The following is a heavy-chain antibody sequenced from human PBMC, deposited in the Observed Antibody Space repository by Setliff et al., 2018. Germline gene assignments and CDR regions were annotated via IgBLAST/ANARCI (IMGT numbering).Heavy chain of an antibody. CDR1: GGSISSGNY. Sequence: SETLSLTCTVSGGSISSGNYWGWIRQHPGKGLEWIGYIHHTGTTFYNPSLRSRVTISVDTSKNQFSLKLTSLTAADTAVYYCARAKDGYDFDYFDYWGQGTPVTVSS. CDR3: ARAKDGYDFDYFDY. D-gene: IGHD5-12*01. CDR2: IHHTGTT. V-gene: IGHV4-31*03. J-gene: IGHJ4*02.